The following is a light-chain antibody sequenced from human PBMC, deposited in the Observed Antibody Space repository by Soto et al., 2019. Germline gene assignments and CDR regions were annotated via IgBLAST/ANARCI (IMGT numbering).Light chain of an antibody. V-gene: IGKV1-33*01. Sequence: DIQMTQSPSSLSASVGDRVTITCQATQDISNSLNWYQQKLGKAPKLLICDASNLETGVPSRFSGSGSGTDFTFTISSLQPEDIGTYYCQQYDNVPFTFGPGTKVDI. CDR3: QQYDNVPFT. CDR2: DAS. CDR1: QDISNS. J-gene: IGKJ3*01.